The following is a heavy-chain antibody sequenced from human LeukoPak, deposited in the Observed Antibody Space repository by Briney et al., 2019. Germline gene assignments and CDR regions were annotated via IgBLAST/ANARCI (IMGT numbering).Heavy chain of an antibody. CDR1: GFPFDSYT. J-gene: IGHJ4*02. CDR3: ANTGYNYEFDY. Sequence: GGSLRLSCAASGFPFDSYTLNWFRQAPGKGLEWVSSISSTSAYIYYADSVRGRFTISRDNAKSILYLQMNSLRAEDTAVYYCANTGYNYEFDYWGQGTLVTVSS. CDR2: ISSTSAYI. D-gene: IGHD5-18*01. V-gene: IGHV3-21*01.